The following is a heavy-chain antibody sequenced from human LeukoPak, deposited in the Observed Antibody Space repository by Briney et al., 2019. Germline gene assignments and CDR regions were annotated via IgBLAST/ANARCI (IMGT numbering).Heavy chain of an antibody. CDR3: ARHADIVGATTGFDY. CDR2: IYPGDSDT. Sequence: PGESLKISCKGSGYSFTSYWIGWVRQMPGKGLEWMGIIYPGDSDTRYSPSFQGQVTISADKSISTAYLPWSSLKASDTAMYYCARHADIVGATTGFDYWGQGTLVTVSS. CDR1: GYSFTSYW. D-gene: IGHD1-26*01. J-gene: IGHJ4*02. V-gene: IGHV5-51*01.